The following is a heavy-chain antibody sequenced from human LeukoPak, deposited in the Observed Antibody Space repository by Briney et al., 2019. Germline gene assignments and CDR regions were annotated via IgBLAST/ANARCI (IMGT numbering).Heavy chain of an antibody. CDR2: ISGSGGST. J-gene: IGHJ3*02. V-gene: IGHV3-23*01. CDR1: GFTFSSYA. CDR3: AKNLSRNTIGRGVSDAFDI. D-gene: IGHD3-10*01. Sequence: GGSLRLSCAASGFTFSSYAMSWVRQAPGKGLEWVSAISGSGGSTYYADSVKGRFTISRDNSKNTLYLQMNSLRAEDTAVYYCAKNLSRNTIGRGVSDAFDIWGQGTMVTGSS.